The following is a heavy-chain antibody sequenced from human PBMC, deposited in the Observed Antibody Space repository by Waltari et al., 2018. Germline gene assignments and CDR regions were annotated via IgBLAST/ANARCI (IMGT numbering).Heavy chain of an antibody. CDR3: ARDPGVVIINRTFDP. CDR2: INHSGST. CDR1: GGSFSGYY. Sequence: QVQLQQWGAGLLKPSETLSLTCAVYGGSFSGYYWSWIRQPPGKGLEWIGEINHSGSTNYNPSHKSRVTISVDTSKNQFSLKLSSVTAADTAVYYCARDPGVVIINRTFDPWGQGTLVTVSS. V-gene: IGHV4-34*01. D-gene: IGHD3-3*01. J-gene: IGHJ5*02.